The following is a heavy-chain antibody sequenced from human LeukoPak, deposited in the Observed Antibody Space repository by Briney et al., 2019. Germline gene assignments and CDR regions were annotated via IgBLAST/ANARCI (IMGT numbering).Heavy chain of an antibody. V-gene: IGHV1-2*02. D-gene: IGHD1-14*01. Sequence: ASVKVSCKASGYTFTGYYMHWVRQAPGQGLEWMGWINPNSGGTNYAQKFQGRVTMTRDTSISTAYMELSRLRSDDTAVYYCASGLGPGPYYYYYYMDVWGKGTTVTVSS. CDR2: INPNSGGT. CDR3: ASGLGPGPYYYYYYMDV. J-gene: IGHJ6*03. CDR1: GYTFTGYY.